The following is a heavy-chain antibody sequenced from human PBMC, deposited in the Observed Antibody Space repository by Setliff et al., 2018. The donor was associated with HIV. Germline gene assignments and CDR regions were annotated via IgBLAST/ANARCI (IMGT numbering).Heavy chain of an antibody. CDR3: ASRRGIEFYG. V-gene: IGHV4-38-2*02. Sequence: SETLSLTCTVSGYSISSDYYWGWIRQPPGKGLEWIGNIYHSGSTYYNPSLKSRVTISGDTSKNQVSLRLSSVTAADTGVYYCASRRGIEFYGWGQGVLVTVSS. J-gene: IGHJ4*02. D-gene: IGHD3-10*01. CDR1: GYSISSDYY. CDR2: IYHSGST.